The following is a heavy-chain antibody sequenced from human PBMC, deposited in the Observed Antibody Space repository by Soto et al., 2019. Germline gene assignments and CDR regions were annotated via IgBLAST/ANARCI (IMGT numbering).Heavy chain of an antibody. CDR1: GFTFSDYA. Sequence: EVQLLESGGGLVQPGGSLRLSCAASGFTFSDYAMNWIRQAPGKGLEWVSAVSGSGDDTCYADSVKGRFTISRDNSQNTRDLQMHTLRAEDSAVYYCAKVVRAVDIAVDIWGPGPMVTVSS. D-gene: IGHD3-10*01. V-gene: IGHV3-23*01. J-gene: IGHJ3*02. CDR3: AKVVRAVDIAVDI. CDR2: VSGSGDDT.